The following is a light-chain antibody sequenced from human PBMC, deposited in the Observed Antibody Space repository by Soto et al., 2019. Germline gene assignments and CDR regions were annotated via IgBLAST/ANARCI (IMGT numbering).Light chain of an antibody. J-gene: IGKJ5*01. CDR1: QSLLHITGETF. CDR3: MQSTQLPPT. Sequence: DVVMTQTPLSLSVAPGQPASISCKSSQSLLHITGETFLFWYLQTPGQSPQLLIYEVSTRVSGVPDRFSGSGSWTDFTLEISRVETDDVGIYYCMQSTQLPPTLGQGTRLVIE. CDR2: EVS. V-gene: IGKV2D-29*02.